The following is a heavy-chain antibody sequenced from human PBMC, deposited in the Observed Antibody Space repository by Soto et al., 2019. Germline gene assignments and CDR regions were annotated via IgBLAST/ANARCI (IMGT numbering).Heavy chain of an antibody. Sequence: EVQLVESGGGLVQPGRSLRLACVGSGFTFDDYAMHWVRQSPGKGLEGVSSISWNTGSKGYADSVKGRFTISRDNIKNSLYLQMNSLRVEDTALYYCAKGGGSYNFGLYHFYYNMDVWGQGTTVTVSS. V-gene: IGHV3-9*01. J-gene: IGHJ6*02. D-gene: IGHD3-16*01. CDR1: GFTFDDYA. CDR3: AKGGGSYNFGLYHFYYNMDV. CDR2: ISWNTGSK.